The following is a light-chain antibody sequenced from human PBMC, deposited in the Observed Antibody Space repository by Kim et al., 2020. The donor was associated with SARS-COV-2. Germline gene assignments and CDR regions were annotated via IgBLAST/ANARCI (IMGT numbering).Light chain of an antibody. Sequence: LSAPLGYRVSITCRASQSISSYLNWYQQKPGKAPKLLIYSASSLQSWVPSRFSGSGSGTDFTLTISSLQPEDFATYYSQQSYSTHTFGQGTKLEI. J-gene: IGKJ2*01. CDR1: QSISSY. V-gene: IGKV1-39*01. CDR2: SAS. CDR3: QQSYSTHT.